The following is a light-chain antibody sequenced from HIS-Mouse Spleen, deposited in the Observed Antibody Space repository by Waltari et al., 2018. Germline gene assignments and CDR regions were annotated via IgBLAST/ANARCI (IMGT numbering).Light chain of an antibody. Sequence: SYELTPPPLASVSPGQTAIITPHGDAVPKKYAYWYQQKSGQAPVLVIYEDSKRPSGIPVRFSGSSSGTMATLTISGAQVEDEADYYCYSTDSSGNHRVFGGGTKLTVI. CDR3: YSTDSSGNHRV. CDR1: AVPKKY. V-gene: IGLV3-10*01. CDR2: EDS. J-gene: IGLJ2*01.